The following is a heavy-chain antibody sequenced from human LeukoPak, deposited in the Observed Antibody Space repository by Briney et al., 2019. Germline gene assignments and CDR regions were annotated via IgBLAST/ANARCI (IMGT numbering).Heavy chain of an antibody. D-gene: IGHD3-22*01. CDR2: ISGSGTST. V-gene: IGHV3-23*01. CDR3: EGTYYYDSSDDY. Sequence: PGRSLRLSCAASGFTFSTYAVHWVRQAPGKGLEWVLAISGSGTSTYYADSVKGRFTISRDNSKNTLYLQMNSLRAEDTAVYYCEGTYYYDSSDDYWGQGTLVTVSS. J-gene: IGHJ4*02. CDR1: GFTFSTYA.